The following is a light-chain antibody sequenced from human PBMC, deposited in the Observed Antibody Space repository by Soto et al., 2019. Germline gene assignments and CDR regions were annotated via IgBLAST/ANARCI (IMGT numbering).Light chain of an antibody. Sequence: DIQMTQSPSSVSASVGDRVTITCRASQDIGSWLAWYQQKPGKAPDLLIYGASSLQSGVPSRFYCSGSGTAFTLTISSLQPEDFATYYCQQGGSFPITFGQGTRLEIK. V-gene: IGKV1-12*01. CDR1: QDIGSW. CDR2: GAS. CDR3: QQGGSFPIT. J-gene: IGKJ5*01.